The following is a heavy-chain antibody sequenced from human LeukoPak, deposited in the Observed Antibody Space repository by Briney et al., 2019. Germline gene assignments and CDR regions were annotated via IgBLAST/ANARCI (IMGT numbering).Heavy chain of an antibody. V-gene: IGHV3-30*18. D-gene: IGHD6-13*01. J-gene: IGHJ4*02. CDR1: GFTFSSYA. CDR2: ISYDGSNK. Sequence: GGSLRLSCAASGFTFSSYAMHWVRQAPGKGLEWVAVISYDGSNKYYADSVKGRFTISRDNSKNTLYLQMNSLRAEDTAVYYCAKFYSSSWYIRDNYWGQGTLVTVSS. CDR3: AKFYSSSWYIRDNY.